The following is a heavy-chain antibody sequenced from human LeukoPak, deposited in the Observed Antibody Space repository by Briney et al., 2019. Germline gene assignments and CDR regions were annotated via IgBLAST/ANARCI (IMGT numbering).Heavy chain of an antibody. D-gene: IGHD3-10*01. CDR2: IKQDGSEK. J-gene: IGHJ2*01. CDR1: GFTFSSYW. CDR3: AKGGYYGSGSRGRPLGWYFDL. V-gene: IGHV3-7*03. Sequence: GGSLRLSCAASGFTFSSYWMSWVRQAPGKGLEWVANIKQDGSEKYYVDSVKGRFTISRDNAKNSLYLQMNSLRAEDTAVYYCAKGGYYGSGSRGRPLGWYFDLWGRGTLVTVSS.